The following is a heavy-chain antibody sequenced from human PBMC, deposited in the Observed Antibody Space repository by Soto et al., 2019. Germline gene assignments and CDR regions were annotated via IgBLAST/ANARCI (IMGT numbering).Heavy chain of an antibody. CDR3: ARETDYYGSGTSYYSGMDV. CDR2: ISYDGSNK. V-gene: IGHV3-30-3*01. D-gene: IGHD3-10*01. CDR1: GFTFSSYA. J-gene: IGHJ6*02. Sequence: QVQLVESGGGVVQPGRSLRLSCAASGFTFSSYAMHWVRQAPGKGLEWVAVISYDGSNKYYADSVKGRFTISRDNSKNTLYLQINCLRAEDTAVYYCARETDYYGSGTSYYSGMDVWGQGTTVTVSS.